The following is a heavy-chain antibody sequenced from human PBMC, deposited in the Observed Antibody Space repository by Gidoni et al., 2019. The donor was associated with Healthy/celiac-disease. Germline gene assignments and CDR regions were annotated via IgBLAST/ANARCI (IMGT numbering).Heavy chain of an antibody. CDR3: ARASLAGTTDRGWFDP. J-gene: IGHJ5*02. V-gene: IGHV1-2*04. D-gene: IGHD1-7*01. CDR1: GYNGTGYY. CDR2: IHPNSGVT. Sequence: QVQQVQPGAEEKKPGASVKVYGRASGYNGTGYYIHWVRQAPGQGLEWMGGIHPNSGVTNYAQKFQGWVTMTRDTSISTAYMELSRLRSDDTAVYYCARASLAGTTDRGWFDPWGQGTLVTVSS.